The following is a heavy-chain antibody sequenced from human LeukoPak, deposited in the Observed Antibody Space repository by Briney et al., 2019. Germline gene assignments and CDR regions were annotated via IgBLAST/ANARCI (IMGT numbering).Heavy chain of an antibody. CDR1: GFTFDDYA. CDR2: ISWNSGSI. J-gene: IGHJ4*02. V-gene: IGHV3-9*01. Sequence: GGSLRLSCAASGFTFDDYAMHWVRQAPGKGLEWVSGISWNSGSIGYADSVKGRFTISRDNAKSSLYLQMNSLRAEDTALYYCAKGARGYSYGYVLDYWGQGTLVTVSS. D-gene: IGHD5-18*01. CDR3: AKGARGYSYGYVLDY.